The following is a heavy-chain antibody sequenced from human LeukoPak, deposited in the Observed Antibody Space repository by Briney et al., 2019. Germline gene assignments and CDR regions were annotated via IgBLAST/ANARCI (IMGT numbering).Heavy chain of an antibody. CDR3: ARKPHGGYDY. V-gene: IGHV3-48*02. CDR1: EFTFSSYG. Sequence: PGGSLRLSCAASEFTFSSYGMIWARQAPGKGLEWVSYISSSGSTIYYADSVKGRFTISRDNAKNSLYLQMNSLRDEDTAVYYCARKPHGGYDYWGQGTLVIVSS. D-gene: IGHD1-14*01. CDR2: ISSSGSTI. J-gene: IGHJ4*02.